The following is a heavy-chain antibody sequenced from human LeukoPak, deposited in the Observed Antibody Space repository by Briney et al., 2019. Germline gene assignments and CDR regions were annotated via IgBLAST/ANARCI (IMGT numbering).Heavy chain of an antibody. J-gene: IGHJ5*02. CDR1: GGSFSGYY. CDR3: ARWSSNYYDSSGRRFDP. Sequence: PSETLSLTCAVYGGSFSGYYWSWIRQPPGKGLEWIGEINHSGSTNYNPSLKSRVTISVDTSKNQFSLKLSSVTAADTAVHYCARWSSNYYDSSGRRFDPWGQGTLVTVSS. V-gene: IGHV4-34*01. D-gene: IGHD3-22*01. CDR2: INHSGST.